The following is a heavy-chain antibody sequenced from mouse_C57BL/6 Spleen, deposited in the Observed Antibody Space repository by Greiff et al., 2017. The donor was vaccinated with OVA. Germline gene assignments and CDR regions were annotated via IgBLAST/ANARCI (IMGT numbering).Heavy chain of an antibody. J-gene: IGHJ2*01. CDR1: GYTFTDYE. D-gene: IGHD2-10*01. Sequence: QVHVKQSGAELVRPGASVTLSCKASGYTFTDYEMHWVKQTPVHGLEWIGAIDPETGGTAYNQKFKGKAILTADKSSSTAYMELRSLTSEDSAVYYCIRTYFYFDYWGQGTTLTVSS. V-gene: IGHV1-15*01. CDR3: IRTYFYFDY. CDR2: IDPETGGT.